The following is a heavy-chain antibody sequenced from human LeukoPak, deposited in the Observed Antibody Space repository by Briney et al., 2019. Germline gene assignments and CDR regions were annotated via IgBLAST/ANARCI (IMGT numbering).Heavy chain of an antibody. J-gene: IGHJ6*02. CDR2: FDPEDGET. V-gene: IGHV1-24*01. CDR3: ATSGDYEWYYYYGMDV. D-gene: IGHD2-21*02. CDR1: GFTFSGSA. Sequence: PGGSLRLSCAASGFTFSGSAMHWVRQAPGKGLEWMGGFDPEDGETIYAQKFQGRVTMTEDTSTDTAYMELSSLRSEDTAVYYCATSGDYEWYYYYGMDVWGQGTTVTVSS.